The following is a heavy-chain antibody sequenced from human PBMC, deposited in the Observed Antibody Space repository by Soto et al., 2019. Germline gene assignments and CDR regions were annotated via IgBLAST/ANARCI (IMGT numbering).Heavy chain of an antibody. J-gene: IGHJ4*02. D-gene: IGHD4-17*01. CDR1: GGSISSSSYY. Sequence: SETLSLTCTVSGGSISSSSYYWGWIRQPPGKGLEWIGSFYYSGSTYYNPSLKSRVTISVDTSKNQFSLKLSSVTAADTAVYYCARMGLGDYFGFFDYWGQGTLVTVSS. CDR3: ARMGLGDYFGFFDY. CDR2: FYYSGST. V-gene: IGHV4-39*01.